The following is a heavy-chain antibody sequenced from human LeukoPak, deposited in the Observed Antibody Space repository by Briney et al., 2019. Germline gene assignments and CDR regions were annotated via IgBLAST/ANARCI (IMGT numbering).Heavy chain of an antibody. Sequence: GGSLRLSCAASGFTFSSYGMRWVRQAPGKGLEWVSALSRSGGDTYYADSVKGRFTISRDNSKNTLYLQMNSLRAEDTAVYYCAKRSDYGGNSNYFDFWGQGTLVTVSS. V-gene: IGHV3-23*01. CDR3: AKRSDYGGNSNYFDF. D-gene: IGHD4-23*01. J-gene: IGHJ4*02. CDR1: GFTFSSYG. CDR2: LSRSGGDT.